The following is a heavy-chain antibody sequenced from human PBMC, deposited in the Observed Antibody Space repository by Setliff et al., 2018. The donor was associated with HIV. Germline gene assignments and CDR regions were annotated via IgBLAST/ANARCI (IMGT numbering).Heavy chain of an antibody. D-gene: IGHD2-2*01. J-gene: IGHJ6*04. CDR3: YGMDV. V-gene: IGHV4-61*09. CDR1: GGSINSGSYY. CDR2: IYTSGST. Sequence: PSETLSLTCTVSGGSINSGSYYWSWIRQPAGKGLEWIGHIYTSGSTNYNPSLKSRVTISVDTSKTQFSLRLNSLTAPEPEPYYYYGMDVWGEGTTVTVSS.